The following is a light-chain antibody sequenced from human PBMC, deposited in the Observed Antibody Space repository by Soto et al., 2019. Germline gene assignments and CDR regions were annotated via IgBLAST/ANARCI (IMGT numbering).Light chain of an antibody. V-gene: IGKV1-5*03. CDR1: QSVDTC. CDR2: KAS. Sequence: DIQMTQSPSALSASVGDTVTITCRASQSVDTCLAWYQQKPGKAPHLLIYKASRLETGVPSRFSGSGSVTDYTLTITGLQPDDFATYYCQQFYRYPWTFGRGTKVEI. CDR3: QQFYRYPWT. J-gene: IGKJ1*01.